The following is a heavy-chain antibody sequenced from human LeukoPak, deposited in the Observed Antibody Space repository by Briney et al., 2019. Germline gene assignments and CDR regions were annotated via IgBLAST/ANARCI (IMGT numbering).Heavy chain of an antibody. CDR2: IYHSGEN. J-gene: IGHJ4*02. CDR1: GGSITSSSW. CDR3: ARGAPTSDY. V-gene: IGHV4-4*02. Sequence: SETLSLTCAVSGGSITSSSWWSWVRQPPGKGLEWIGEIYHSGENNYNPSLKSRVTMSVDKSKNQFSLKLSSVTAADTAVYYCARGAPTSDYWGQGTLVTVSS.